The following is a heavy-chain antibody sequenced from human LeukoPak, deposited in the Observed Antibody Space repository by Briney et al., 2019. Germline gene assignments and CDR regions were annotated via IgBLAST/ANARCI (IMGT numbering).Heavy chain of an antibody. Sequence: GGSLRLSCAASGFTFSNAWMSWVRQAAGPGLEWVGRIKSKTAGGTTDYAAPVKGRFTISRDDSKNTLYLQMNSLTPEDTAVNYYTQDRLNYDRSGYYWGVTYLFDYWDQGTLVTVSS. CDR1: GFTFSNAW. CDR2: IKSKTAGGTT. J-gene: IGHJ4*02. D-gene: IGHD3-22*01. V-gene: IGHV3-15*01. CDR3: TQDRLNYDRSGYYWGVTYLFDY.